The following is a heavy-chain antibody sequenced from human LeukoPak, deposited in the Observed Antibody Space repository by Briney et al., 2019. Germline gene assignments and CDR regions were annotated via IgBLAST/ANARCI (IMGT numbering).Heavy chain of an antibody. D-gene: IGHD6-19*01. V-gene: IGHV4-34*01. CDR3: ARSLRGSGYDY. Sequence: SETLSLTCAVYGGSFSGYYWSWIRQPPGKGLEWIGEINHSGSTNYNPSLKSRVTISVDTSKNQFSLKLSSVTAADTAVYYCARSLRGSGYDYWGQGTLVTVSS. J-gene: IGHJ4*02. CDR1: GGSFSGYY. CDR2: INHSGST.